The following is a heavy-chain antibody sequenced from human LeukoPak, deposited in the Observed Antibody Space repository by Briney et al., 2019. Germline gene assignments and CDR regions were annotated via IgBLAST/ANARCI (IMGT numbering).Heavy chain of an antibody. CDR3: ARSEHVLRYFDWLPNVDY. J-gene: IGHJ4*02. Sequence: SVKVSCKASGYTFTSYGISWVRQAPGHGLEWMGGIIPIFGTANYAQKFQGRVTITTDESTSTAYMELSSLRSEDTAVYYCARSEHVLRYFDWLPNVDYWGQGTLVTVSS. CDR2: IIPIFGTA. D-gene: IGHD3-9*01. V-gene: IGHV1-69*05. CDR1: GYTFTSYG.